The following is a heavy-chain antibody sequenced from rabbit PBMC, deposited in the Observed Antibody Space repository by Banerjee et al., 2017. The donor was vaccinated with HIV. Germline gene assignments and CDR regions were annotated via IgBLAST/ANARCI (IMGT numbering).Heavy chain of an antibody. V-gene: IGHV1S45*01. J-gene: IGHJ4*01. D-gene: IGHD2-1*01. CDR2: INTGTSGST. Sequence: QEQLEESGGDLVKPEGSLTLTCTASGFSFSSTYWICWVRQAPGKGLEWIGCINTGTSGSTYYASWVNGRFSISRSTSLNTVTLQMTSLTAADTATYFCARDSPNNGAVYFILWGPGTLVTVS. CDR3: ARDSPNNGAVYFIL. CDR1: GFSFSSTYW.